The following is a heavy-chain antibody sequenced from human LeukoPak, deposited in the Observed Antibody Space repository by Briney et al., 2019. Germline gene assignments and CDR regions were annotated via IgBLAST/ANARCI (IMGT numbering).Heavy chain of an antibody. CDR1: GYTFTGYY. J-gene: IGHJ4*02. CDR2: INPNIGAT. Sequence: GASVKVSCKPSGYTFTGYYLHWGRQAPGQALGWMGGINPNIGATRYAQKFQGRVTMTRDTSISTAYMERNSLRSDDTAVYYCARDRVGSGWPRPFYFENWGQGTLVTVSS. CDR3: ARDRVGSGWPRPFYFEN. V-gene: IGHV1-2*02. D-gene: IGHD6-19*01.